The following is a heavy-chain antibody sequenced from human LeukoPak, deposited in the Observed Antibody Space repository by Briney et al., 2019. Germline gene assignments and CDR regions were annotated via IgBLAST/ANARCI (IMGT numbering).Heavy chain of an antibody. V-gene: IGHV3-30-3*01. Sequence: PGGSLRLSCVASGFTFSSYAMHWVRQAPGKGLEWVAVISYDGSNKYYADSAKGRFTISRDNSKNTLYLQMNSLRAEDTAVYYCARDFGDYYDSSGNRYFDYWGQGTLVTVSS. J-gene: IGHJ4*02. D-gene: IGHD3-22*01. CDR1: GFTFSSYA. CDR3: ARDFGDYYDSSGNRYFDY. CDR2: ISYDGSNK.